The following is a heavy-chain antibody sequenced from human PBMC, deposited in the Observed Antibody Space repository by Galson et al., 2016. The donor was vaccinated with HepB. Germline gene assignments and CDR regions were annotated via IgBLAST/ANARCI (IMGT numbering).Heavy chain of an antibody. CDR2: IYTTGTT. CDR3: TRADPYFYYGLDA. Sequence: TLSLTCTVSGDSISSDGYYWSWIRQPAGKGLEWLGRIYTTGTTSYNPSLKSRIAVSLDTSKNQFSLKLTSVTAADTAVYFCTRADPYFYYGLDAWGKGTTVTVSS. CDR1: GDSISSDGYY. J-gene: IGHJ6*04. V-gene: IGHV4-61*02.